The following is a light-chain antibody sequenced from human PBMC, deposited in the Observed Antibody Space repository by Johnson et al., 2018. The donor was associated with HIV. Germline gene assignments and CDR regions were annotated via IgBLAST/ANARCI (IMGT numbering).Light chain of an antibody. CDR1: SSNIGNNY. Sequence: QSVLTQPPSVSAAPGQKVTISCSGSSSNIGNNYVSWYRLLPGPAPKLLIYENNKRPPGITDRFSGSKSGTSPTPCITGLQTGDEADYSCGTWDSSLRKVVGTGTKVTVL. J-gene: IGLJ1*01. V-gene: IGLV1-51*02. CDR3: GTWDSSLRKV. CDR2: ENN.